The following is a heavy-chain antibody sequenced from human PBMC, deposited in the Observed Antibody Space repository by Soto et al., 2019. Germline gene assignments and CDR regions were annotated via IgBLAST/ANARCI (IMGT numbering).Heavy chain of an antibody. V-gene: IGHV1-69*12. CDR1: GGTFSSYA. Sequence: QVQLMQSGAEVKKPGSSVKVSCKASGGTFSSYAISWVRQAPGQGLEWMGGISPIFGTADYAEKFQGRGTITADDSTSTAYMELSSLRSEDTAVYYCTSVLELHYDYGMDVWGQGATVTVSS. CDR3: TSVLELHYDYGMDV. J-gene: IGHJ6*02. CDR2: ISPIFGTA. D-gene: IGHD1-7*01.